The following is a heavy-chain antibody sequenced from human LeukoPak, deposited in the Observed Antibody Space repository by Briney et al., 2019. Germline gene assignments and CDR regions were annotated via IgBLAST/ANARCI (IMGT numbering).Heavy chain of an antibody. CDR2: IYYSGST. Sequence: SETLSLTCTVSGGSISSYYWSWIRQPPGKGLEWIGYIYYSGSTNYNPSLKSRVTISVDTSKNQFSLKLSSVTAADTAVYYCASYKVAGPHGPYYYYGMDVWGQGTTVTVSS. J-gene: IGHJ6*02. CDR3: ASYKVAGPHGPYYYYGMDV. D-gene: IGHD6-19*01. CDR1: GGSISSYY. V-gene: IGHV4-59*08.